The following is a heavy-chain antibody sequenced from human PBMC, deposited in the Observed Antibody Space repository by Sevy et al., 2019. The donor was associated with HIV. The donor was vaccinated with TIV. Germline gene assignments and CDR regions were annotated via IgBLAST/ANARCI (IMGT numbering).Heavy chain of an antibody. V-gene: IGHV3-21*01. D-gene: IGHD3-16*01. CDR1: GFTFSSYS. CDR2: ISSSSSYI. J-gene: IGHJ4*02. CDR3: ASDRALGY. Sequence: GGSLRLSCAASGFTFSSYSMNWVRQAPGKGLEWVSYISSSSSYIYFADSVKGRFTISRDNAKNSLYLDMNSLSAEDTAVYYCASDRALGYWGQGTLVTVSS.